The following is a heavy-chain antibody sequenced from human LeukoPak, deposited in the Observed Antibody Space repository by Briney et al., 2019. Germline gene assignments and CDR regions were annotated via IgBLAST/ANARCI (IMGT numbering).Heavy chain of an antibody. CDR3: ARLVVVAATGGYYMDV. CDR2: ISSSGSTI. CDR1: GFTFSGYY. J-gene: IGHJ6*03. Sequence: GGSLRLSRAASGFTFSGYYMSWIRQAPGKGLEWVSYISSSGSTIYYADSVKGRFTISRDNAKNSLYLQMNSLRAEDTAVYYCARLVVVAATGGYYMDVWGKGTTVTVSS. V-gene: IGHV3-11*01. D-gene: IGHD2-15*01.